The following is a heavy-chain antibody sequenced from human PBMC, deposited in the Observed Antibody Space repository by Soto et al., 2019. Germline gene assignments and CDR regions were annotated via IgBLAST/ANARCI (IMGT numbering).Heavy chain of an antibody. V-gene: IGHV4-31*03. Sequence: SETLSLTCTVSGGSISSGGYYWSWIRQHPGKGLEWIGYIYYSGSTYYNPSLKSRVTISVDTSKNQFSLKLSSVTAADTAVYYCARCPIDHNWFDTWGPGTLVTVYS. CDR1: GGSISSGGYY. D-gene: IGHD3-9*01. CDR3: ARCPIDHNWFDT. CDR2: IYYSGST. J-gene: IGHJ5*02.